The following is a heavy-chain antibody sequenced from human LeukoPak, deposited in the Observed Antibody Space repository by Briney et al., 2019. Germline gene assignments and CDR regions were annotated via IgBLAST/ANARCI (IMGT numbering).Heavy chain of an antibody. J-gene: IGHJ3*02. CDR2: IYYSGST. Sequence: SETLSLTCTVSGGSISSYYWSWIRQPPGKGLEWIGYIYYSGSTNYNPSLKSRVTISVDTSKNQFSLKLSSVTAADTAVYYCARGQARGRLAVADTKKAFDIWGQGTMVTVSS. V-gene: IGHV4-59*01. D-gene: IGHD6-19*01. CDR3: ARGQARGRLAVADTKKAFDI. CDR1: GGSISSYY.